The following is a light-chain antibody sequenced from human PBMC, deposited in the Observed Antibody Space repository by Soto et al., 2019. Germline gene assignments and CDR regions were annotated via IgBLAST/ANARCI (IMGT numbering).Light chain of an antibody. V-gene: IGKV3-15*01. CDR3: QQYNQWPLT. J-gene: IGKJ3*01. CDR2: GAS. Sequence: IVMTQSPATLSVSPGERATLSCRASQSVSSNLAWYQQKPGQAPSLLIYGASSRATGIPARFSGSGSGTEFTLTISSLQSEDFAVYYCQQYNQWPLTFGPGTKVDIK. CDR1: QSVSSN.